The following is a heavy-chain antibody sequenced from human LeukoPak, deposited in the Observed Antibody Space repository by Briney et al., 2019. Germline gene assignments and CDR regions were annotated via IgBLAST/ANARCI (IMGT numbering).Heavy chain of an antibody. Sequence: SETLSLTCTVSGGSISSYYWSWIRQPAGKGLEWIGRIYTSGSTNYNPSLKSRVSISVDTSKNQFSLKLSSVTAADTAVYYCASYSKRAVDAFDIWGQGTMVTVSS. CDR1: GGSISSYY. V-gene: IGHV4-4*07. D-gene: IGHD1-1*01. J-gene: IGHJ3*02. CDR2: IYTSGST. CDR3: ASYSKRAVDAFDI.